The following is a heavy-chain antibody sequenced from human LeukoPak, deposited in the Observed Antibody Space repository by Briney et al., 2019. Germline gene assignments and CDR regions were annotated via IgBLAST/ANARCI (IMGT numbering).Heavy chain of an antibody. CDR1: GYTFTSYG. CDR3: ARDQAPDAFDI. Sequence: WASVKVSCTASGYTFTSYGISWVRQAPGQGLEWMGGIIPIFGTANYAQKFQGRVTITADESTSTAYMELSSLRSEDTAVYYCARDQAPDAFDIWGQGTMVTVSS. J-gene: IGHJ3*02. V-gene: IGHV1-69*13. CDR2: IIPIFGTA.